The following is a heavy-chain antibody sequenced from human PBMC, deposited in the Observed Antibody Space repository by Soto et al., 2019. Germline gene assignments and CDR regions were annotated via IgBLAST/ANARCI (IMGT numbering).Heavy chain of an antibody. CDR2: IVPIYRTA. CDR1: GGTFSSYR. CDR3: ARDSGAKLSSS. D-gene: IGHD6-13*01. J-gene: IGHJ4*02. Sequence: SVKVSCKASGGTFSSYRLNWVRQARGQGLEWLGGIVPIYRTADYAQKFQGRVTITADESTRTVYLELSSLKSQDTALYYCARDSGAKLSSSWGQGTLVTVS. V-gene: IGHV1-69*13.